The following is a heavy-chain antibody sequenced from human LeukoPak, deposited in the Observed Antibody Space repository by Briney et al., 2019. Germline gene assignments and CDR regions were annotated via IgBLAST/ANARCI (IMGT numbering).Heavy chain of an antibody. Sequence: HPGRSLRLSCAASGFTFSSYAMHWVRQAPGKGLEWVSAISGSGDTTYYADSVKGRFTISRDTSNNTLFLQMNSLRAGDTAVYYCAKPAGNWNDGHYWGQGTLVTVSS. J-gene: IGHJ4*02. CDR1: GFTFSSYA. D-gene: IGHD1-20*01. CDR2: ISGSGDTT. CDR3: AKPAGNWNDGHY. V-gene: IGHV3-23*01.